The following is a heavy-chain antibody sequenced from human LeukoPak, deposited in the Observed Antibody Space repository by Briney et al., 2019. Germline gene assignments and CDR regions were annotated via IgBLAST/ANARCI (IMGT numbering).Heavy chain of an antibody. CDR3: ARRAGAYSHPYDY. D-gene: IGHD4/OR15-4a*01. CDR1: GFTVSSNS. CDR2: IYSDNT. J-gene: IGHJ4*02. Sequence: GGSLRLSCTVSGFTVSSNSMSWVRQAPGKGLEWVSFIYSDNTHYSDSVKGRFTISRDNSKTTMYLQMNSLRAEDTAVYYCARRAGAYSHPYDYWGQGTLVTVSS. V-gene: IGHV3-53*01.